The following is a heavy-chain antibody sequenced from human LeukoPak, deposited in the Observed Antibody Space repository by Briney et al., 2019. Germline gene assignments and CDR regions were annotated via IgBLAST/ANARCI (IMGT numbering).Heavy chain of an antibody. CDR1: GGTFSSYA. CDR2: IIPIFGTA. D-gene: IGHD2-2*02. CDR3: ARTTTVVPAAIEYYYYYMDV. J-gene: IGHJ6*03. V-gene: IGHV1-69*05. Sequence: SVKVSCKASGGTFSSYAISWVRQAPGQGLEWMGVIIPIFGTANYAQKFHGRATNTTDESTSTAYKELSSLRSEDTAVYYCARTTTVVPAAIEYYYYYMDVWGKGTTVTVSS.